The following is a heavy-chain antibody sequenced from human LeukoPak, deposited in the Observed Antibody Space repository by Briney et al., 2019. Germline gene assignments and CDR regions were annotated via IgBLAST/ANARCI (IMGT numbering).Heavy chain of an antibody. CDR3: ARDKRVANWSDP. V-gene: IGHV3-21*01. J-gene: IGHJ5*02. CDR1: GYTFSTYT. Sequence: GGSLRLSCSASGYTFSTYTMNWVRPAPGKGLEWVSSISGSSTYIYYADSVKGRCTISRDNAKNSLYLQMNSLRAGDTAVYYSARDKRVANWSDPWGQGTLVTVSS. D-gene: IGHD2-15*01. CDR2: ISGSSTYI.